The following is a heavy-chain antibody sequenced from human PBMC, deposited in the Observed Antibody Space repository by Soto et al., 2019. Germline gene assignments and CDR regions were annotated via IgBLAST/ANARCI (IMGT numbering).Heavy chain of an antibody. Sequence: VGSLRLSCAASGFTFSSYSMSLVRQAPGKGREWVSAISVSGGSTYYADSVKGRFTISRDNSKNTLYLQMNSLRAEDTAVYYCTQDYVDYRGQGTLVTVSS. CDR2: ISVSGGST. CDR1: GFTFSSYS. CDR3: TQDYVDY. V-gene: IGHV3-23*01. J-gene: IGHJ4*02.